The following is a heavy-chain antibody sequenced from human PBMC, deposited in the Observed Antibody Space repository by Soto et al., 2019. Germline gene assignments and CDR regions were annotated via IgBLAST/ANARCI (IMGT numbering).Heavy chain of an antibody. J-gene: IGHJ6*02. CDR2: IIPIFGTA. D-gene: IGHD2-2*01. CDR3: ARGQVPAAIPHRYYYYYGMDV. Sequence: SVKVSCKASGGTFSSYAISWVRQAPGQGLEWMGGIIPIFGTANYAQKFQGRVTITADESTSTAYMELSSLRSEDTAVYYCARGQVPAAIPHRYYYYYGMDVWGQGTTVTVSS. V-gene: IGHV1-69*13. CDR1: GGTFSSYA.